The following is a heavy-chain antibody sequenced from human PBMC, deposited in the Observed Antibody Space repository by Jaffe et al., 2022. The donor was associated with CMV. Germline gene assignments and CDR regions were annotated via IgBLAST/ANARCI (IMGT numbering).Heavy chain of an antibody. D-gene: IGHD3-3*01. Sequence: QVQLQESGARLVKPSETLSLTCSVSGGSVSPYYWSWIRQTPGKGLEWIGYIFYSGGTNYNSFLKSRVTISVAASRDEISLKMTFVTAADTGLYYCVRHRSAMGIFDIWGQGAMVTVSS. CDR3: VRHRSAMGIFDI. CDR1: GGSVSPYY. V-gene: IGHV4-59*08. J-gene: IGHJ3*02. CDR2: IFYSGGT.